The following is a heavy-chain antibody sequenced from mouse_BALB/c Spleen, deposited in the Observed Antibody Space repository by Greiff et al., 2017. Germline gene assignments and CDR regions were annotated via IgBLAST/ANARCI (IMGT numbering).Heavy chain of an antibody. CDR3: ARFLTVYAMDY. J-gene: IGHJ4*01. Sequence: VQLKESGAELVKPGASVKLSCTASGFNIKDTYMHWVKQRPEQGLEWIGRIDPANGNTKYDPKFQGKATITADTSSNTAYLQLSSLTSEDTAVYYCARFLTVYAMDYWGQGTSVTVSS. CDR2: IDPANGNT. CDR1: GFNIKDTY. D-gene: IGHD2-13*01. V-gene: IGHV14-3*02.